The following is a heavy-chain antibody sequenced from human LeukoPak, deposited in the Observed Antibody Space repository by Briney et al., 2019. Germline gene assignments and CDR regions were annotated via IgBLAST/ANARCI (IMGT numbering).Heavy chain of an antibody. V-gene: IGHV3-30*03. CDR3: ARARQPLPTDY. CDR1: GFTFSSYG. Sequence: GGSLRLSCAASGFTFSSYGMHWVRQAPGKGLEWVAVISYDGSNKYYADSVKGRFTISRDNSKNTLYLQMNSLRAEDTAVYYCARARQPLPTDYWGQGTLVTVSS. CDR2: ISYDGSNK. J-gene: IGHJ4*02. D-gene: IGHD2-15*01.